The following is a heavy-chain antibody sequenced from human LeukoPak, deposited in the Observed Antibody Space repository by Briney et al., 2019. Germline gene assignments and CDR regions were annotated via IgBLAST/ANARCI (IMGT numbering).Heavy chain of an antibody. CDR2: IKEDGTET. CDR1: GLTFSNCR. V-gene: IGHV3-7*05. J-gene: IGHJ4*02. CDR3: ARGLPRIGAFFDY. Sequence: GGSLRLSCVVSGLTFSNCRMTWVRQAPGRGLEWVANIKEDGTETSYVGSVKGRFTISRDNAKNSLYLQMNFLRAEDTAVYYCARGLPRIGAFFDYWGQGAPVTVSS.